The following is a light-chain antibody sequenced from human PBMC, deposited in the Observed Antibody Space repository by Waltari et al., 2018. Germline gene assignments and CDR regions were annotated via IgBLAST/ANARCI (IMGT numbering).Light chain of an antibody. V-gene: IGKV3-20*01. Sequence: ENVLTQSPGTLSLSPGERATLSFRASQTVSTSYLVWCQQKPGQPPTVLIYGTSSKAAHTPDRISGSGSGTNFSLTISRLYPDHLAVYYGHQDGSSPWTFGQGTKVDSK. J-gene: IGKJ1*01. CDR2: GTS. CDR1: QTVSTSY. CDR3: HQDGSSPWT.